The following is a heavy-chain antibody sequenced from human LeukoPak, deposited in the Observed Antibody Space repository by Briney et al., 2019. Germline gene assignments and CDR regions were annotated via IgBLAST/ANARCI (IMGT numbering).Heavy chain of an antibody. CDR1: GYSISSGYY. CDR2: IYHSGST. D-gene: IGHD5-18*01. V-gene: IGHV4-38-2*02. Sequence: TSETLSLTCTVSGYSISSGYYWGWIRQPPGKGLEWIGSIYHSGSTYYNPSLKSRVTISVDTSKNQFSLKLSSVTAADTAVYYCASLPVDTAMAYYFDYWGQGTLVTVSS. J-gene: IGHJ4*02. CDR3: ASLPVDTAMAYYFDY.